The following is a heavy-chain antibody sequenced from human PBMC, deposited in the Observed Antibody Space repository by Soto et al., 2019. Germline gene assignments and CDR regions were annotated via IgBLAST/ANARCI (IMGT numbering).Heavy chain of an antibody. J-gene: IGHJ4*02. V-gene: IGHV3-48*02. CDR2: ISSSSSTI. Sequence: GGSLRLSCAASGFTFSSYSMNWVRQAPGKGLEWVSYISSSSSTIYYADSVKGRFTISRDNAKNSLYLQMNSLRDEDTAVYYCARETLVLGQLVPQYYFDYWGQGTLVTVSS. D-gene: IGHD6-6*01. CDR3: ARETLVLGQLVPQYYFDY. CDR1: GFTFSSYS.